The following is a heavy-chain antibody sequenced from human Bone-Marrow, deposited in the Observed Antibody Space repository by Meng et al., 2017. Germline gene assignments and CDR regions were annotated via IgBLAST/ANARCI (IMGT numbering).Heavy chain of an antibody. V-gene: IGHV4-34*01. D-gene: IGHD4-11*01. CDR2: INHSGST. CDR3: ARGPTTMAHDFDY. J-gene: IGHJ4*02. Sequence: QVPRQQSGAGLFTPSETLSLTCVVSGGSFSDYYWSWIRQPPGKGLEWIGEINHSGSTNYNPSLEGRATISVDTSQNNLSLRLSSVTAADSAVYYCARGPTTMAHDFDYWGQGTLVTVSS. CDR1: GGSFSDYY.